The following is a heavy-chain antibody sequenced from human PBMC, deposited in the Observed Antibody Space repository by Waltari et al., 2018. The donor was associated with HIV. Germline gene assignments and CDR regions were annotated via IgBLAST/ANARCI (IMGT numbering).Heavy chain of an antibody. V-gene: IGHV4-34*01. J-gene: IGHJ4*02. D-gene: IGHD5-12*01. CDR1: GGSFSGYY. CDR3: ARGRVDRSFDY. CDR2: IIHSGIT. Sequence: QVQLQQWGAGLLKPSETLSLTCGVYGGSFSGYYWSWIRQPPGKGLEWIAEIIHSGITNVNPARDSRVTLSVVTSKNRFSLKLCGVAAADAAVYYCARGRVDRSFDYWGQGTLVTVSS.